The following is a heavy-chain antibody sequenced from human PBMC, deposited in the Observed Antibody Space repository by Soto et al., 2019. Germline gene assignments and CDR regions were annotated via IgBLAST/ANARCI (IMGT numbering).Heavy chain of an antibody. J-gene: IGHJ4*02. V-gene: IGHV4-59*01. CDR2: IYYSGST. D-gene: IGHD1-1*01. Sequence: SETLSLTCTVSGGSISSYYWSWIRQPPGKGLEWIGYIYYSGSTNYNPSLKSRVTISVDTSKNQFSLKLSSVTAADTAVYYCARISGNRDYWGQGTLVTVSS. CDR1: GGSISSYY. CDR3: ARISGNRDY.